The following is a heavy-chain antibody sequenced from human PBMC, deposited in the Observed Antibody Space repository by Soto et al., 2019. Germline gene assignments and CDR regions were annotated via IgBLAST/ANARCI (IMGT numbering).Heavy chain of an antibody. V-gene: IGHV3-7*01. CDR2: IKQDGSEK. J-gene: IGHJ5*02. CDR1: GFTFSSYW. CDR3: ARDGSDFWSGYNWFDP. Sequence: EVQLVESEGGLVQPGGSLRLSCAASGFTFSSYWMSWVRQAPGKGLEWVANIKQDGSEKYYVDSVKGRFTISRDNAKNSLYLQMNSLRAEDTAVYYCARDGSDFWSGYNWFDPWGQGTLVTVSS. D-gene: IGHD3-3*01.